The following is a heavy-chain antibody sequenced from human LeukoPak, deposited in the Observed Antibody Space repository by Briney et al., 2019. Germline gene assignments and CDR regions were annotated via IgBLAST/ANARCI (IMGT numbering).Heavy chain of an antibody. V-gene: IGHV4-39*01. CDR3: ASPRHGSSWYSFDY. J-gene: IGHJ4*02. CDR1: GGSISSSSYY. Sequence: SSETLSLTCTVSGGSISSSSYYWGWIRQPPGQGLEWIGSIYYSGSTYYNPSLNSRVTISVDTSKNQFSLKLSSVTAADTAVYYCASPRHGSSWYSFDYWGQGTLVTVSS. CDR2: IYYSGST. D-gene: IGHD6-13*01.